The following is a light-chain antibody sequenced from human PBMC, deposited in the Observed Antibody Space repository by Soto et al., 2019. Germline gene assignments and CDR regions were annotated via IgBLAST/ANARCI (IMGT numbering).Light chain of an antibody. Sequence: DIQMTQSPSTLSASVGDRVTITCRTSQSISAWLAWYQQKSGKAPKLLISKASSLESGTPSRFSGRGSGTEVPLTISSLQPDDFATYYCQQYNFYPWTFGQGTKVEIK. J-gene: IGKJ1*01. CDR2: KAS. V-gene: IGKV1-5*03. CDR3: QQYNFYPWT. CDR1: QSISAW.